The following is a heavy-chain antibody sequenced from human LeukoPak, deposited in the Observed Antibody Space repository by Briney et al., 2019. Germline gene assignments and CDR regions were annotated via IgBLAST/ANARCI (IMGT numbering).Heavy chain of an antibody. CDR2: INPNSGGT. J-gene: IGHJ6*03. Sequence: ASVKVSCKASGYTFTGYYTHWVRQAPGQGLEWMGWINPNSGGTNYAQKFQGRVTMTRDTSTSTAYMELRSLRSDDTAVYYCARTEYCSGGSCSVDDYYYYYMDVWGKGTTVTVSS. CDR3: ARTEYCSGGSCSVDDYYYYYMDV. V-gene: IGHV1-2*02. D-gene: IGHD2-15*01. CDR1: GYTFTGYY.